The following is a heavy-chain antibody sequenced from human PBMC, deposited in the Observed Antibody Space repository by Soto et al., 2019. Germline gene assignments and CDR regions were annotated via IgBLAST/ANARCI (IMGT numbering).Heavy chain of an antibody. CDR2: IGTAGDT. J-gene: IGHJ6*02. CDR1: GFTFSSYD. Sequence: GGSLRLSCAASGFTFSSYDMHWVRQATGKGLEWVSAIGTAGDTYYPGSVKDRFTISRENAKNSLYLQMNSLRAGDTAVYYCARAYYDILTGHYYYGMDVWGQGTTVTVS. V-gene: IGHV3-13*01. D-gene: IGHD3-9*01. CDR3: ARAYYDILTGHYYYGMDV.